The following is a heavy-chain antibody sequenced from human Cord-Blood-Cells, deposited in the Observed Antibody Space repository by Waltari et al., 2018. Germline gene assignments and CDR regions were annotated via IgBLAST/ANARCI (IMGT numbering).Heavy chain of an antibody. V-gene: IGHV1-24*01. Sequence: QVQLVQSGAEVKKPGASVKVSCKVSGYTLTALSMHWVRQAPGQGLEWMGGFDPEDGETIYAQKFQGIVTMTEDTSTDTAYMELSSLRSEDTAVYYCATVGLLLVAAAGEYFQHWGQGTLVTVSS. D-gene: IGHD6-13*01. J-gene: IGHJ1*01. CDR3: ATVGLLLVAAAGEYFQH. CDR2: FDPEDGET. CDR1: GYTLTALS.